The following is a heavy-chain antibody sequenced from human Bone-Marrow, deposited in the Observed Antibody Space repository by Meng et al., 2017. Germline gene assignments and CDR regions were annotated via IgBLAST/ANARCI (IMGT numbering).Heavy chain of an antibody. J-gene: IGHJ4*02. CDR2: IIPIFGTA. D-gene: IGHD3-10*01. CDR3: ARWYYYGSGSYLGFDY. V-gene: IGHV1-69*13. CDR1: GGTFSSYA. Sequence: SVKVSCKASGGTFSSYAISCVRQAPGQGLEWMGGIIPIFGTANYAQKFQGRVTITADESTSTAYMELSSLRSEDKAVYYCARWYYYGSGSYLGFDYWGQGTLVTVSS.